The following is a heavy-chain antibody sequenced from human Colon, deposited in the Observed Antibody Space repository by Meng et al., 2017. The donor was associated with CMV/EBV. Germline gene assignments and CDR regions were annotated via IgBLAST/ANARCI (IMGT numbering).Heavy chain of an antibody. J-gene: IGHJ5*02. CDR1: GFTFGDYG. CDR2: VNWNGGST. CDR3: ARVGWDSGNFYEWFDP. Sequence: GESLKISCAASGFTFGDYGLNWVRQVPGKGLEWVAGVNWNGGSTHYADSVKGRFTVSRDNAKNSLYLQLNSLRGEDTAWYYCARVGWDSGNFYEWFDPWGQGTLVTVSS. D-gene: IGHD1-26*01. V-gene: IGHV3-20*04.